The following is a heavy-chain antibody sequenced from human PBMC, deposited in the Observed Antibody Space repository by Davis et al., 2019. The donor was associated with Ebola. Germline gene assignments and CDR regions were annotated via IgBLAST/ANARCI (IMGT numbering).Heavy chain of an antibody. CDR3: ARDGDSSGYYYFDY. J-gene: IGHJ4*02. Sequence: PGGSLRLSCVASGFTFSSYGMHWVRQAPGKGLEWVAVIWYDGSNKYYADSVKGRFTISRDNSKNTLYLQMNSLRAEDTAVYYCARDGDSSGYYYFDYWGQGTLVTVSS. D-gene: IGHD3-22*01. CDR1: GFTFSSYG. V-gene: IGHV3-33*01. CDR2: IWYDGSNK.